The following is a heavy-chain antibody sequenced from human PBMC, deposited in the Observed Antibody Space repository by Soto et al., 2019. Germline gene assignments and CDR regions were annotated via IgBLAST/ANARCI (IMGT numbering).Heavy chain of an antibody. J-gene: IGHJ3*02. D-gene: IGHD3-22*01. V-gene: IGHV5-10-1*01. CDR2: IDPSDSYT. Sequence: PGESMKISCKGSGYSFTIYWISWVRQMPGKGLEWMGRIDPSDSYTNYSPSFQGHVTISADKSISTAYLQWSSLKASDTAMYYCARHTYAXRDYDSSGYYYVVAFDIWGQGTMVTVSS. CDR3: ARHTYAXRDYDSSGYYYVVAFDI. CDR1: GYSFTIYW.